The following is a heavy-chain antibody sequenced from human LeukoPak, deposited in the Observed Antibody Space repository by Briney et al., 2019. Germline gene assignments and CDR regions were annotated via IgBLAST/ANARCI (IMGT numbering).Heavy chain of an antibody. V-gene: IGHV3-23*01. CDR2: ISGSGGST. D-gene: IGHD3-3*01. Sequence: GGSLRLSCAASGFTFSSYAMSWVRQAPGKGLEWVSAISGSGGSTYYADSVKGRFTISRDNSKNTLYLQMNSLRAEDTAVYYCAKSHYDFWSGYYTYNWFDPWGQGTLVTVSS. CDR3: AKSHYDFWSGYYTYNWFDP. CDR1: GFTFSSYA. J-gene: IGHJ5*02.